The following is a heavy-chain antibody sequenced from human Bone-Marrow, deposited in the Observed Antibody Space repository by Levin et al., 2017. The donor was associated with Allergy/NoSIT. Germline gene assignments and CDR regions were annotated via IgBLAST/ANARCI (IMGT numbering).Heavy chain of an antibody. V-gene: IGHV3-15*01. D-gene: IGHD3-10*01. J-gene: IGHJ4*02. CDR3: TTPDPMVRGEDYFDY. CDR2: IKSKTDGGTT. CDR1: GFTFSNAW. Sequence: PGGSLRLSCAASGFTFSNAWMSWVRQAPGKGLEWVGRIKSKTDGGTTDYAAPVKGRFTISRDDSKNTLYLQMNSLKTEDTAVYYCTTPDPMVRGEDYFDYWGQGTLVTVSS.